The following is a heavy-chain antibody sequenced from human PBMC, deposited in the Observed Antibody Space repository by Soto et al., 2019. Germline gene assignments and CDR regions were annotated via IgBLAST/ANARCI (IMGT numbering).Heavy chain of an antibody. V-gene: IGHV1-3*01. CDR1: GYTFTSYA. J-gene: IGHJ6*02. Sequence: ASVKVSCKASGYTFTSYAMHWVRQAPGQRLEWMGWINAGNGNTKYSQKFQGRVTITRDTSASTAYMELSSLRSEDTAVYYCARGGNIVVANYGMDVWGQGTTVTVSS. CDR2: INAGNGNT. CDR3: ARGGNIVVANYGMDV. D-gene: IGHD2-2*01.